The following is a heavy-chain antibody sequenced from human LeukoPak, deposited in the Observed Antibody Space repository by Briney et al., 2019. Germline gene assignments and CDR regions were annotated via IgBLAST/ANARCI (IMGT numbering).Heavy chain of an antibody. D-gene: IGHD6-6*01. CDR2: VYYSGTT. CDR1: GGSISSSRYY. V-gene: IGHV4-39*07. J-gene: IGHJ4*02. CDR3: ARTARTEYYFDY. Sequence: SETLSLTCTVSGGSISSSRYYWGWIRQPPGKGLEWIGSVYYSGTTYYNPSLKSRVTVSMDTSKNQFSLKLNSVTAADTAVYYCARTARTEYYFDYWGQGTLVTVSS.